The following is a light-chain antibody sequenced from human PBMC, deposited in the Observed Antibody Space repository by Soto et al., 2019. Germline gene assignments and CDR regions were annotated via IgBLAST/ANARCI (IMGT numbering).Light chain of an antibody. V-gene: IGLV2-8*01. CDR3: SSYAGINNLGV. CDR2: EVS. CDR1: SSDVGGFNY. Sequence: QSALTQPPSASGSPGQSVTISCTGTSSDVGGFNYVSWYHQHPGKAPKLMISEVSKRPSGVPDRFSGSKSVNTASLTVSGLQAEDEADYYCSSYAGINNLGVFGTGTKLTVL. J-gene: IGLJ1*01.